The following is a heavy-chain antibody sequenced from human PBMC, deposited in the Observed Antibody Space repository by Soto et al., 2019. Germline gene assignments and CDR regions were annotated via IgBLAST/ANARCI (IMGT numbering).Heavy chain of an antibody. CDR1: GFAFSGYA. J-gene: IGHJ6*02. Sequence: GGSLRLSCAASGFAFSGYAINWVRQAPGKGLEWVSIISGIGTTTKYSDSVKGRFTISRDNAKNSLYLQMNSLRAEDTAVYYCARDRGAAPEIYYYYYGMXVWDQGTTVTVSS. D-gene: IGHD6-6*01. CDR2: ISGIGTTT. V-gene: IGHV3-23*01. CDR3: ARDRGAAPEIYYYYYGMXV.